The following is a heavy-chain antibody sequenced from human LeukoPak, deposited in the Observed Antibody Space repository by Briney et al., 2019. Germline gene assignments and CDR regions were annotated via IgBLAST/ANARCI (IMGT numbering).Heavy chain of an antibody. CDR1: GFTFSTHG. J-gene: IGHJ4*02. D-gene: IGHD2-21*02. CDR2: IPYDGSNK. CDR3: SPLAYCGGDCYL. Sequence: GGSLRLSCAASGFTFSTHGMHWVRQAPGKGLEWVAFIPYDGSNKYYADSVKGRFTISRDISKNALYLQMNSLRAEDTAVYYCSPLAYCGGDCYLWGQGTLVTVSS. V-gene: IGHV3-30*02.